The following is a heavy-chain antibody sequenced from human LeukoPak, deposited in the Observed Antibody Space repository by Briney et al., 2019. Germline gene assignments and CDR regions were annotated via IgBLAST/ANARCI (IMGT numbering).Heavy chain of an antibody. J-gene: IGHJ6*02. CDR3: ARVYDILTGPDYYYYYYGMDV. CDR1: GFTFSTYG. CDR2: VWSDGNGK. Sequence: GGSLRLSCAASGFTFSTYGMHWVRQAPGKGLEWVALVWSDGNGKFYADSVKGRFTISRDNSKNTLYLQMSSLRAEDTAVYYCARVYDILTGPDYYYYYYGMDVWGQGTTVTVSS. D-gene: IGHD3-9*01. V-gene: IGHV3-30*02.